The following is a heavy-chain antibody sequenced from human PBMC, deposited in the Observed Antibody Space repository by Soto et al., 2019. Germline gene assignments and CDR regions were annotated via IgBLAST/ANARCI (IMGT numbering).Heavy chain of an antibody. CDR1: GYTFTDYY. CDR2: INPNSSGT. Sequence: ASVQVSCKASGYTFTDYYIHRVRQAPGQGLEWMGWINPNSSGTNFAQKFQGWVTITRDTSVSTVYMELTRLTSDDTAMYYIATEGRGDCGGDCFLDFWRPGILITVSS. J-gene: IGHJ4*02. CDR3: ATEGRGDCGGDCFLDF. V-gene: IGHV1-2*04. D-gene: IGHD2-21*02.